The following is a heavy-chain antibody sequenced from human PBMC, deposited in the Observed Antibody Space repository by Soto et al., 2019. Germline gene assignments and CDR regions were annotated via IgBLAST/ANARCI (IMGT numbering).Heavy chain of an antibody. CDR1: GFTFSSYA. CDR2: ISGSGGST. J-gene: IGHJ4*02. V-gene: IGHV3-23*01. Sequence: GGSLRLSCAASGFTFSSYAMSWFRQAPGKGLEWVAAISGSGGSTYYADSVKGRFTISRDKSKNTLYLQMNSLRAEDTAVYYCAKDRVGSSSWYSTFDYWGQGTLVTVSS. CDR3: AKDRVGSSSWYSTFDY. D-gene: IGHD6-13*01.